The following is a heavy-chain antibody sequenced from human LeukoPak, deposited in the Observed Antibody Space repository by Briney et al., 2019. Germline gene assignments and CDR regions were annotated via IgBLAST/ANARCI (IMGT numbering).Heavy chain of an antibody. CDR2: ISGSGDRT. Sequence: PGGSLRLSCAASGFTFSSYGMSWVRQAPGKGLVWVSAISGSGDRTYYADSVKGRFTISRDNPKNTLYLQLNSLRAEDTAVYYCAKIQGYFGYWGQGTLVTVSS. CDR3: AKIQGYFGY. V-gene: IGHV3-23*01. CDR1: GFTFSSYG. J-gene: IGHJ4*02.